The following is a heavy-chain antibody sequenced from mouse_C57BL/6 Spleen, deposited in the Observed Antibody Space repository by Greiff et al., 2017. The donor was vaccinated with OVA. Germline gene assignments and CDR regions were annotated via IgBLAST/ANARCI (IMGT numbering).Heavy chain of an antibody. V-gene: IGHV1-80*01. J-gene: IGHJ4*01. CDR1: GYAFSSYW. CDR3: ARHDFYYAMDY. CDR2: IYPGDGDT. D-gene: IGHD2-4*01. Sequence: QVQLKQSGAELVKPGASVKISCKASGYAFSSYWMNWVKQRPGKGLEWIGQIYPGDGDTNYNGKFKGKATLTADKSSSTAYMQLSSLTSEDSAVYFCARHDFYYAMDYWGQGTSVTVSS.